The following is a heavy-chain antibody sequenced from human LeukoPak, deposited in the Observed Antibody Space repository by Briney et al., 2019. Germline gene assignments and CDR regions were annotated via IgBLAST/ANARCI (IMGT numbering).Heavy chain of an antibody. CDR2: IYYSGST. Sequence: PSETLSLTCTVSGGSISSYYWSWIRQPPGKGLEWIGYIYYSGSTNYNPSLKSRVTISVDTSKNQFSLKLSSVTAADTAVYYCARGRLEDYYCYYGMDVWGQGTTVTVSS. D-gene: IGHD4/OR15-4a*01. CDR3: ARGRLEDYYCYYGMDV. J-gene: IGHJ6*02. CDR1: GGSISSYY. V-gene: IGHV4-59*01.